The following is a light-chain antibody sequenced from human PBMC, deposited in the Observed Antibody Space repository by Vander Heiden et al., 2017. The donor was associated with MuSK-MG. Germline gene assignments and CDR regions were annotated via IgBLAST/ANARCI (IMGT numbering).Light chain of an antibody. CDR3: CSYAGSSTYV. V-gene: IGLV2-23*01. J-gene: IGLJ1*01. CDR2: EGS. CDR1: GSDVGIYNL. Sequence: QSALTQPASVSGSPGQSITISCTGTGSDVGIYNLVSWYQHHPGKAPKLMIYEGSKRPSGVSNRFSGSKSGNTASLTISGLQAEDEADYYCCSYAGSSTYVFGTGTKVTVL.